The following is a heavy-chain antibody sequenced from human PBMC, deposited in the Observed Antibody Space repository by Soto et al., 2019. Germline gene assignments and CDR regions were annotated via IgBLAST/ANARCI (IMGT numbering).Heavy chain of an antibody. D-gene: IGHD3-22*01. J-gene: IGHJ4*02. CDR1: GFTVSSNY. Sequence: GESLKISCAASGFTVSSNYMSWVRQAPGKGLEWVSVIYSGGSTYYADSVKGRFTISRDNSKNTLYLQMNSLRAEDTAVYYCARDLHYYDTSGYYPLGYWGQGTLVTVSS. V-gene: IGHV3-66*01. CDR3: ARDLHYYDTSGYYPLGY. CDR2: IYSGGST.